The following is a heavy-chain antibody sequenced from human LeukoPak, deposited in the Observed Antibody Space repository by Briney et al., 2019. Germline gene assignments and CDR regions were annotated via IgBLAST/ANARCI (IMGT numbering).Heavy chain of an antibody. Sequence: PGGSLRLSCAASGFTFSSYAMHWVHQAPGKGLEWVAVISYDGSNKYYADSVKGRFTISRDNYNSTVYLQMNSLRAEDTAVYYCATSTAGYCSGRICSPYYFHYGINVWGPGTTVIVSS. V-gene: IGHV3-30-3*01. CDR1: GFTFSSYA. CDR2: ISYDGSNK. CDR3: ATSTAGYCSGRICSPYYFHYGINV. J-gene: IGHJ6*01. D-gene: IGHD2-15*01.